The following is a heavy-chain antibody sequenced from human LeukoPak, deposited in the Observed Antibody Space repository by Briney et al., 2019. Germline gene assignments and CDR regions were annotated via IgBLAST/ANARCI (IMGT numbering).Heavy chain of an antibody. D-gene: IGHD3-9*01. Sequence: SVKVSCKASGYTFTVYYMHWVRQAPGQGLEWMGWINPNSGGTNYAQKFQGRVTMTRDTSISTAYMELSRLRSDDTAVYYCARVPTYYDILTGYPKRGNYFDYWGQGTLVTVSS. V-gene: IGHV1-2*02. CDR1: GYTFTVYY. J-gene: IGHJ4*02. CDR3: ARVPTYYDILTGYPKRGNYFDY. CDR2: INPNSGGT.